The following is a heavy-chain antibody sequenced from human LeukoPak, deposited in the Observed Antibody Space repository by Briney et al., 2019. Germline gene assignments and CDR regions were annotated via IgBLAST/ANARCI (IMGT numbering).Heavy chain of an antibody. CDR3: TTEGPYYDILTGRWFDP. J-gene: IGHJ5*02. CDR1: GFTFINAW. D-gene: IGHD3-9*01. Sequence: GGSLRLSCAASGFTFINAWMSWVRQAPGKGPEWVGRIKSKTDGGTTDYAAPVKGRFTISRDDSKNTLYLQMNSLKTEDTAVYYCTTEGPYYDILTGRWFDPWGQGTLVTVSS. V-gene: IGHV3-15*01. CDR2: IKSKTDGGTT.